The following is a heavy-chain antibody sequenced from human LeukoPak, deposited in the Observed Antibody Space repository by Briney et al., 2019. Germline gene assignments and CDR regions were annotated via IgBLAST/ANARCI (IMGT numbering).Heavy chain of an antibody. CDR2: IYYSGST. V-gene: IGHV4-59*01. Sequence: SETLSLTCTVSGGSISSYYWSWIRQPPGKGLEWIGYIYYSGSTNYNPSLKSRVTISVDTSKNQFSLELSSVTAADTAVYYCARGVVPAAINWFDPWGQGTLVTVSS. D-gene: IGHD2-2*01. CDR3: ARGVVPAAINWFDP. CDR1: GGSISSYY. J-gene: IGHJ5*02.